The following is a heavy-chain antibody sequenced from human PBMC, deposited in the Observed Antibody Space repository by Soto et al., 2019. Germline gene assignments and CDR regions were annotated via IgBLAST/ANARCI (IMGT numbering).Heavy chain of an antibody. CDR1: GFTCSSYS. Sequence: PGGSLRLSCAASGFTCSSYSMNWVRQAPGKGLEWVSYISSSGSTIYYADSVKGRFTISRDNAKNSLYLQMNSLRAEDTAVYYCARDRATGTDKFDYWGQGTLVTVSS. CDR3: ARDRATGTDKFDY. J-gene: IGHJ4*02. D-gene: IGHD1-1*01. CDR2: ISSSGSTI. V-gene: IGHV3-48*01.